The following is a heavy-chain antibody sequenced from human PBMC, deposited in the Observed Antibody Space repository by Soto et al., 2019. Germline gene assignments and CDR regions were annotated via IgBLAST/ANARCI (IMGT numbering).Heavy chain of an antibody. Sequence: SETLSLTCAVSGGSISSLGYHWSWIRQDPGKGLEWIGHIFHSGNMDYNPSLQSRVTMSVDTSKNQFSLKLSSVTAADTAVYYCAREERFSHWLDPWGQGTLVTVSS. J-gene: IGHJ5*02. CDR2: IFHSGNM. CDR3: AREERFSHWLDP. V-gene: IGHV4-31*11. CDR1: GGSISSLGYH.